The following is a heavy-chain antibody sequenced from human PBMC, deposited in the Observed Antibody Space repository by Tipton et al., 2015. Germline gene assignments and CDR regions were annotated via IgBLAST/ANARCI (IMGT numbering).Heavy chain of an antibody. CDR1: GGSITTYY. Sequence: GLVKPSETLSLTCSVSGGSITTYYWSWIRQPPGKGLEFKSRVTISGDTSKNQLSLRVSSVTAADTAVYYCAKVYASSSWYVDYWGQGTLVTVSS. CDR3: AKVYASSSWYVDY. D-gene: IGHD6-13*01. J-gene: IGHJ4*02. V-gene: IGHV4-59*01.